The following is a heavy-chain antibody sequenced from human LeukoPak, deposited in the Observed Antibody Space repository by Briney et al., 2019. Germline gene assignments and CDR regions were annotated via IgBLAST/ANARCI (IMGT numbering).Heavy chain of an antibody. V-gene: IGHV3-33*01. J-gene: IGHJ4*02. CDR2: IWYDGSKK. CDR3: ARGGYYDSSSYYLFDY. D-gene: IGHD3-22*01. CDR1: GFTFSDYG. Sequence: GRSLRLSCAASGFTFSDYGMHWVRQAPGKGLEWVAIIWYDGSKKYYADSAKGRFTISRDNSKNTLYLQMNSLRAEDTALYYCARGGYYDSSSYYLFDYWGQGTLVTVSS.